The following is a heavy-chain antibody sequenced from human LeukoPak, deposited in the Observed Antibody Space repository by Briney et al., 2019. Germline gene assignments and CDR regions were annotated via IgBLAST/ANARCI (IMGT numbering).Heavy chain of an antibody. CDR3: ARGVTSYGTRLTY. CDR2: IFPMFETA. Sequence: ASVKVSCKASGDSFSTYAISWVRQAPGQGLEWMVGIFPMFETANYAQRFQGRLTITADIATSTAYMDLSSLRSEDTAVYYCARGVTSYGTRLTYWGQGTLVTVSS. J-gene: IGHJ4*02. D-gene: IGHD3-16*01. V-gene: IGHV1-69*06. CDR1: GDSFSTYA.